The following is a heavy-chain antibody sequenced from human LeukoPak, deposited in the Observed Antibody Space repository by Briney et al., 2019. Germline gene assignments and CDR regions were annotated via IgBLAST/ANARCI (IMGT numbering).Heavy chain of an antibody. J-gene: IGHJ4*02. CDR1: GFTFSDYY. V-gene: IGHV3-11*04. Sequence: GGSLRLSCAASGFTFSDYYMSWIRQAPGKGLEWVSYISSSGSTIYYADSVKGRFTISRDNAKNSLYLQMSSLRAEDTAVYYCARDMVRGVIITDFDYWGQGTLVTVSS. D-gene: IGHD3-10*01. CDR3: ARDMVRGVIITDFDY. CDR2: ISSSGSTI.